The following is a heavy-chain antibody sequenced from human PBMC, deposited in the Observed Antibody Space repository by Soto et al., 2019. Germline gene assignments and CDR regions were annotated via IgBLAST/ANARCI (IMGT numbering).Heavy chain of an antibody. J-gene: IGHJ5*02. V-gene: IGHV1-18*01. CDR3: ARDLGHSYANEDWFDP. D-gene: IGHD5-18*01. CDR2: ISAYNGNT. Sequence: ASVKVSCKASGYTFTSYGISWVRQAPGQGLEWMGWISAYNGNTNYAQKLQGRVTMTTDTSTSTAYMELRSLRSDDTAMYYCARDLGHSYANEDWFDPWGQGTLVTVSS. CDR1: GYTFTSYG.